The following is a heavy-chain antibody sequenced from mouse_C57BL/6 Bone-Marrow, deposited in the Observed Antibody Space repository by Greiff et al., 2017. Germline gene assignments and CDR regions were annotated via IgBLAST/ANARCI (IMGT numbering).Heavy chain of an antibody. CDR2: ISSGGSYT. Sequence: EVQLVESGGDLVKPGGSLKLSCAASGFTFSSYGMSWVRQTPDKRLEWVATISSGGSYTYYPDSVKGRFTISRDNAKNTLYLQMSSLKSEDTAMYYCARHRTTVVATLYYFDYWGKGTTLTVSS. V-gene: IGHV5-6*01. J-gene: IGHJ2*01. D-gene: IGHD1-1*01. CDR1: GFTFSSYG. CDR3: ARHRTTVVATLYYFDY.